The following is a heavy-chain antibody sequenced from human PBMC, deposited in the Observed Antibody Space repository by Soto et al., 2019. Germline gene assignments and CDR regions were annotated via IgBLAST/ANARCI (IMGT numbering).Heavy chain of an antibody. CDR3: ATSGDLTYYFDY. Sequence: ASVKVSCKASGGTFSSYAISWVRQAPGQGLEWMGGIIPIFGTANYAQKFQGRVTITADKSTSTAYMELSSLRSEDTAVYYCATSGDLTYYFDYWGQGTLVTVCS. V-gene: IGHV1-69*06. CDR2: IIPIFGTA. J-gene: IGHJ4*02. D-gene: IGHD3-10*01. CDR1: GGTFSSYA.